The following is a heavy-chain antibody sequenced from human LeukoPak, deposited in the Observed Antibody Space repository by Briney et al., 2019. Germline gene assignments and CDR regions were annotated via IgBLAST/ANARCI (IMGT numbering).Heavy chain of an antibody. J-gene: IGHJ2*01. Sequence: PSETLSLTCNVSGGSISSYYWSWIRQPPGKGLAWIGYIYYSGSAYYNPSLKSRVTISVDTSKNQFSLKLRYVTAADTAVYYCARSYGSGSPCDLWGRGTLVSVSS. CDR1: GGSISSYY. CDR2: IYYSGSA. V-gene: IGHV4-59*01. D-gene: IGHD3-10*01. CDR3: ARSYGSGSPCDL.